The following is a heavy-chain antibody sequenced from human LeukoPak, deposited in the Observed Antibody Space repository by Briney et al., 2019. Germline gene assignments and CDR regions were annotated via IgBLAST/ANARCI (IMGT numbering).Heavy chain of an antibody. CDR3: ARDSDYYGSGSYLGRIYYYYGMDV. Sequence: ASVKVSCTASGYTFTGYYTHWVRQAPGQGLEWMGRINPNSGGTNYAQKFQGKVTMTRDTSISTAYMELSRLRSDDTAVYYCARDSDYYGSGSYLGRIYYYYGMDVWGQGTTVTVSS. CDR2: INPNSGGT. J-gene: IGHJ6*02. CDR1: GYTFTGYY. V-gene: IGHV1-2*06. D-gene: IGHD3-10*01.